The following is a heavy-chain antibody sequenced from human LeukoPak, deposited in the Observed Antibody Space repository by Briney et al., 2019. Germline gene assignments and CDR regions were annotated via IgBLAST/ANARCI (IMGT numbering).Heavy chain of an antibody. CDR3: AKQEAVAGWFDY. V-gene: IGHV3-30-3*02. CDR2: ISYDGSNK. D-gene: IGHD6-19*01. Sequence: PGGSLRLSCAASGFTFSSYAMHWVRQAPGKGLEWVAVISYDGSNKYYADSVKGRFTISRDNSKNTLYLQMNSLRAEDTAVYYCAKQEAVAGWFDYWGQGTLVTVSS. CDR1: GFTFSSYA. J-gene: IGHJ4*02.